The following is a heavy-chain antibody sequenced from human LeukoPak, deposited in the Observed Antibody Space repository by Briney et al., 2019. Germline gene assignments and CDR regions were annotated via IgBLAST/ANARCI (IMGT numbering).Heavy chain of an antibody. Sequence: SVKVSCKASGGTFSSYAISWVRQAPGQGLEWMGGIIPIFGTANYAQKFQGRVTITADGSTSTAYMELSRLRSDDTAVYYCARGDCSGGSCRIADVWGQGTTVTVSS. CDR3: ARGDCSGGSCRIADV. CDR1: GGTFSSYA. CDR2: IIPIFGTA. D-gene: IGHD2-15*01. V-gene: IGHV1-69*13. J-gene: IGHJ6*02.